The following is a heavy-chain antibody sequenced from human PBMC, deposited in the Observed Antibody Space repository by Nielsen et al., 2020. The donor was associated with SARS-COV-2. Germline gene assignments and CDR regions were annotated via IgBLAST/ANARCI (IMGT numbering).Heavy chain of an antibody. CDR3: AKDDDLRGSYYY. Sequence: GESLKISCAASGFTFSSYAMHWVRQAPGKGLEWVAVISYDGSNKYYADSVKGRFTISRDNSKNTLYLQMNSLRAEDTAVYYCAKDDDLRGSYYYWGQGTLVTVSS. D-gene: IGHD1-26*01. CDR2: ISYDGSNK. CDR1: GFTFSSYA. V-gene: IGHV3-30-3*01. J-gene: IGHJ4*02.